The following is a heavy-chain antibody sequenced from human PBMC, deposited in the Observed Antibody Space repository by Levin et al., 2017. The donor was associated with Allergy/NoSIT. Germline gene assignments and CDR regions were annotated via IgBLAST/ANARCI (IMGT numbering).Heavy chain of an antibody. CDR3: AKGAVYYDSSGPFDY. D-gene: IGHD3-22*01. CDR1: GFTFSSYG. V-gene: IGHV3-30*18. J-gene: IGHJ4*02. Sequence: AGGSLRLSCAASGFTFSSYGMHWVRQAPGKGLEWVAVISYDGSNKYYADSVKGRFTISRDNSKNTLYLQMNSLRAEDTAVYYCAKGAVYYDSSGPFDYWGQGTLVTVSS. CDR2: ISYDGSNK.